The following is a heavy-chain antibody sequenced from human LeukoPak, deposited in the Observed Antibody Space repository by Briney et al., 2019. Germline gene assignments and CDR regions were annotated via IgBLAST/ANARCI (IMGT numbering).Heavy chain of an antibody. CDR2: ISGDGSST. J-gene: IGHJ4*02. CDR3: VKDLDMATENDC. CDR1: GFTFDDYA. Sequence: PGGSLRLSSAASGFTFDDYAMHWVRHAPGKGLEWVSLISGDGSSTYYTDSVRGRFTISRDNSKSSLYLQMNSLRTEDTAFYYCVKDLDMATENDCWGRGTLVTVSS. D-gene: IGHD5-24*01. V-gene: IGHV3-43*02.